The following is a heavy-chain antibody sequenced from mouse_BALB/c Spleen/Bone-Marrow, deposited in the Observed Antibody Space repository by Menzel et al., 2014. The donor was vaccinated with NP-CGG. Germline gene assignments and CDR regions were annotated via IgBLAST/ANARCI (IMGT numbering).Heavy chain of an antibody. Sequence: QVQLKDSGAELVRPGSSVKISCKASGYAFSVYWMNWVKQRPGQGLEWIGQIYPGDGDTNYNGKFKGRATLTADKSSNTAYMQLSSLTSEDSAVYFCARGGISVDYWGQGTTLKSPQ. CDR3: ARGGISVDY. CDR2: IYPGDGDT. CDR1: GYAFSVYW. J-gene: IGHJ2*01. V-gene: IGHV1-80*01.